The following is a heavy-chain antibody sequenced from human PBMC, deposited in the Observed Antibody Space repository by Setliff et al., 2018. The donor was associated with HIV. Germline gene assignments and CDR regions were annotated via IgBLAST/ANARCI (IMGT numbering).Heavy chain of an antibody. CDR3: ARQTATGSSATFDC. J-gene: IGHJ4*02. D-gene: IGHD2-21*02. V-gene: IGHV4-4*07. Sequence: PSETLSLTCTVSGGSMSGYFWTWIRQPAGKGLEWIGRILPSGATNHNPSLKSRLTMSVDTSNNQFSLKLSSVTAADTAVYYCARQTATGSSATFDCWGQGTLVTVSS. CDR2: ILPSGAT. CDR1: GGSMSGYF.